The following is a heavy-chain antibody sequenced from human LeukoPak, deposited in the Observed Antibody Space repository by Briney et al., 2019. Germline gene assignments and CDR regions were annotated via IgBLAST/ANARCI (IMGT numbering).Heavy chain of an antibody. J-gene: IGHJ2*01. CDR2: ISSDGTNK. Sequence: GRSLRLSCTASGFDFFSFAMHWGRQASGKGLEWVAFISSDGTNKYYADSVKGRFTISRDNPKNTLYLQTNSLRAEVTAVYYCAREDSPYFDLWGRGTLVTFSS. D-gene: IGHD2-15*01. V-gene: IGHV3-30*01. CDR1: GFDFFSFA. CDR3: AREDSPYFDL.